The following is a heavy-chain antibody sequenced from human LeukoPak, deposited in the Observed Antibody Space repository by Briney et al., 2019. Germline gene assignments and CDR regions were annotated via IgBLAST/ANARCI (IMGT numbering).Heavy chain of an antibody. D-gene: IGHD6-19*01. V-gene: IGHV1-18*01. CDR3: ARVLKRGAAVAGPVPFAGD. J-gene: IGHJ4*02. CDR2: ISAYNRNT. Sequence: ASVKVSCKASGYTFTSYGISWVRQAPGQGLEWMRWISAYNRNTNYAQKLQGRVTMTTDTSTSTAYMELRSLRSDDTAVYYCARVLKRGAAVAGPVPFAGDRGQGTLVTVSS. CDR1: GYTFTSYG.